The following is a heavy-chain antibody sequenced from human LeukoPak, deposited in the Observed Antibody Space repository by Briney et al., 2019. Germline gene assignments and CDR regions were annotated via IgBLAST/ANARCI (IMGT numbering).Heavy chain of an antibody. D-gene: IGHD7-27*01. CDR1: GFTFSTYA. Sequence: PGRSLRLSCAASGFTFSTYAMSWVRQAPGKGLEWVSVISSSGGSTYYADSVKGRFTISRDNSKNTLYLQMNSLRAEDTAVYYCARDRSTGGIEDYWGQGTLVTVSS. CDR3: ARDRSTGGIEDY. V-gene: IGHV3-23*01. CDR2: ISSSGGST. J-gene: IGHJ4*02.